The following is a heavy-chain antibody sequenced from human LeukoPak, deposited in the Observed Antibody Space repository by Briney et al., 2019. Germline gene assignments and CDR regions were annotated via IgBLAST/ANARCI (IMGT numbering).Heavy chain of an antibody. CDR3: AKIKTPYTDSVRFPSDY. V-gene: IGHV3-23*01. J-gene: IGHJ4*02. Sequence: GGSLRLSCAASGFTFSSYAMTWVRQAPGKGLECVSAISGRGDGSYYADSVKGRFTISRDNSMHTLFLQMNSLRAEDTALYYCAKIKTPYTDSVRFPSDYWGQGTLVTVPS. CDR1: GFTFSSYA. CDR2: ISGRGDGS. D-gene: IGHD3-16*01.